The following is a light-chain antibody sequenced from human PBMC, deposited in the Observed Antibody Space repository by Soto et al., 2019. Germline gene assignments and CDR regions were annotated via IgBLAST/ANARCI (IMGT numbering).Light chain of an antibody. CDR2: GNS. V-gene: IGLV1-40*01. Sequence: QAVVTQPPSVSGAPGQRVTISCTGSSSKIGAGYDVHWYQQLPGTAPKLLIYGNSNQPSGVPDRFSGSKSGTSASLAITGLQAEDEADYYCQSYDSSLSGSVFGGGTKLTVL. CDR3: QSYDSSLSGSV. J-gene: IGLJ3*02. CDR1: SSKIGAGYD.